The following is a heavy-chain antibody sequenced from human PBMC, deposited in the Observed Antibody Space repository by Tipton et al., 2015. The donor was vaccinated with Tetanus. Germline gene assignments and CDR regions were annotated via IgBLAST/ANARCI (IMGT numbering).Heavy chain of an antibody. CDR1: GFTVSSNY. D-gene: IGHD2/OR15-2a*01. CDR2: IYSDGST. Sequence: SLRLSCAASGFTVSSNYMSWVRQAPGKGLEWVSVIYSDGSTYYADYVKGRFSISRDNSKNKLYLQVISLGVEDTAVYYWRSRNSWGQGTLGTVSS. V-gene: IGHV3-53*01. CDR3: RSRNS. J-gene: IGHJ4*02.